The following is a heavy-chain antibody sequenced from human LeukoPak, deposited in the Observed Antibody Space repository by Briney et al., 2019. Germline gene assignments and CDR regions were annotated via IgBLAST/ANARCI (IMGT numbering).Heavy chain of an antibody. Sequence: SETLSLTCTVSGGSITNYYWTWIRQPPGKGLEWIGYIFYSGSDNSNYNPSLRSRVTISVDTSKNQFSLKLSSVTAADTAVYYCARGIGSSWTPHFDYWGQGTLVTVSS. D-gene: IGHD6-13*01. J-gene: IGHJ4*02. CDR1: GGSITNYY. CDR2: IFYSGSDNS. CDR3: ARGIGSSWTPHFDY. V-gene: IGHV4-59*01.